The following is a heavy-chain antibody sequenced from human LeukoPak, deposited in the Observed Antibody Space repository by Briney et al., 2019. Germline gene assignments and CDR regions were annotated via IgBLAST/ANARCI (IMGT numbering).Heavy chain of an antibody. CDR3: ARAIFSGSYYFDY. D-gene: IGHD1-26*01. CDR2: IYHSGST. J-gene: IGHJ4*02. V-gene: IGHV4-38-2*02. Sequence: PSETLSLTCTVSGYSISSAYYWGWIRQSPGKGLEWIGHIYHSGSTYHNPPLKSRVTVSLDMSKSQFSLMLRSVTAADTAIYYCARAIFSGSYYFDYWGQGTLVTVSS. CDR1: GYSISSAYY.